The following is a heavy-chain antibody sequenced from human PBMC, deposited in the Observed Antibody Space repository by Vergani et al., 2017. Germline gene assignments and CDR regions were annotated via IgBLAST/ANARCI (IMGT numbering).Heavy chain of an antibody. CDR3: ARGRPRIAVAGHNWFDP. CDR2: INPNSGGT. V-gene: IGHV1-2*02. D-gene: IGHD6-19*01. CDR1: GYTFTGYS. Sequence: VQMVESGGGLVKPGGSLRLSCVASGYTFTGYSMHWVRQAHGQGLEWMGWINPNSGGTNYDKKFQGRVTMTRDTSISTAYMELSRLRSDDTAVYYCARGRPRIAVAGHNWFDPWGRGTLVTVSS. J-gene: IGHJ5*02.